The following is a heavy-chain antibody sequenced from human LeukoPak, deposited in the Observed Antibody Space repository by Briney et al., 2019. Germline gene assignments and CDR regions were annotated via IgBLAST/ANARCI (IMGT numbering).Heavy chain of an antibody. CDR2: IIPIFGTA. CDR1: GGTFSSYA. Sequence: RASVKVSCKASGGTFSSYAISWVRQAPGQGLEWMGGIIPIFGTANYAQKFQGRVTITTDESTSTAYMELSRLRSDDTAVYYCARAYYDILTGYYTLDYWGQGTLVTVSS. D-gene: IGHD3-9*01. V-gene: IGHV1-69*05. J-gene: IGHJ4*02. CDR3: ARAYYDILTGYYTLDY.